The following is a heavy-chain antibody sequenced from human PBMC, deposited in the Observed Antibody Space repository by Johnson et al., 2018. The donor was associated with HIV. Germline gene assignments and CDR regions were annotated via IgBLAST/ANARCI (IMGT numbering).Heavy chain of an antibody. CDR1: GFTFSSYG. D-gene: IGHD3-10*01. J-gene: IGHJ3*02. CDR2: IRYDGSNK. CDR3: AKGRSGGSGAFDI. V-gene: IGHV3-30*02. Sequence: QMQLVESGGGVVQPGGSLRLSCAASGFTFSSYGMHWVRQAPGKGLEWVAFIRYDGSNKYYADSVKGRLTISRDNSKNTLYVQMNRLRTEDTAVYFCAKGRSGGSGAFDIWGQGTMVTVSS.